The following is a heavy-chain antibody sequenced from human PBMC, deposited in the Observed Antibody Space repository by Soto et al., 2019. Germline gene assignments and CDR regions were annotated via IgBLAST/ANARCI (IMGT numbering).Heavy chain of an antibody. CDR2: ISGSGGNT. V-gene: IGHV3-23*01. CDR3: AKDPPGRHIIVVTALDC. J-gene: IGHJ4*02. CDR1: GFTYGAYA. Sequence: LQSGGGLVQPGGSLRLSCAGSGFTYGAYAMSWVRQAPGKGLEWVSSISGSGGNTFYADSVKGRFTISRDNSKNKLYLQMHSLRAEDTAVYYCAKDPPGRHIIVVTALDCWGQGTLVTVSA. D-gene: IGHD2-21*02.